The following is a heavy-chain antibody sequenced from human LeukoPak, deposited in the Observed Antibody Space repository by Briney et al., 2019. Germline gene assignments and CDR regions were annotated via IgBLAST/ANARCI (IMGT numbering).Heavy chain of an antibody. D-gene: IGHD3-22*01. Sequence: GGSLRLSCAASGFTFSSYGMHWVRQAPGKGLEWVAVIWYDGSNKYYADSVKGRFTISRDSSKNTLYLQMNSLRAEDTAVYYCAKGGPYDSSGYPLDYWGQGTLVTVSS. CDR3: AKGGPYDSSGYPLDY. CDR2: IWYDGSNK. CDR1: GFTFSSYG. V-gene: IGHV3-33*06. J-gene: IGHJ4*02.